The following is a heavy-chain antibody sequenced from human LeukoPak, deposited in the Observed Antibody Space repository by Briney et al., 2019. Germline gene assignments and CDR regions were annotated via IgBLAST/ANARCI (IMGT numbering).Heavy chain of an antibody. CDR1: GGSISNYY. J-gene: IGHJ4*02. V-gene: IGHV4-39*01. CDR3: ARRSSGWYYFDY. D-gene: IGHD6-19*01. CDR2: IYYSGST. Sequence: SETLSLTCTVSGGSISNYYWGWIRQPPGKGLEWIGSIYYSGSTYYNPSLKSRVTISVDTSKNQFSLKLSSVTAADTAVYYCARRSSGWYYFDYWGQGTLVTVSS.